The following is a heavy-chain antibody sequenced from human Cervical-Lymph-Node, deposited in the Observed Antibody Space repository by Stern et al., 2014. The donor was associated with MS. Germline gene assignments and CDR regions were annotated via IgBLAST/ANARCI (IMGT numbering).Heavy chain of an antibody. V-gene: IGHV4-59*01. D-gene: IGHD6-19*01. CDR3: ARGFQYSSGWYKGNYYFDY. J-gene: IGHJ4*02. CDR2: IYYSGST. Sequence: VQLLESGPGLVKPSETLSLTCTVSGGSISSYYWSWIRQPPGKGLEWIGYIYYSGSTNYNPSLKSRVTISVDTSKNQFSLKLSSVTAADTAVYYCARGFQYSSGWYKGNYYFDYWGQGTLVTVS. CDR1: GGSISSYY.